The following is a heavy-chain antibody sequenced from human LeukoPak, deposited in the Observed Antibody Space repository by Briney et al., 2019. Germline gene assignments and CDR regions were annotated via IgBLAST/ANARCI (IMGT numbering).Heavy chain of an antibody. J-gene: IGHJ4*02. CDR3: ARDLGVVTAIHSQYYFDY. CDR1: GGTFSSYA. V-gene: IGHV1-69*01. D-gene: IGHD2-21*02. CDR2: IIPIFGTA. Sequence: GASVKVSCKASGGTFSSYAISWVRQAPGQGLEWMGGIIPIFGTANYAQKFQGRVTITADESTSTAYMELSSLRSEDTAVYYCARDLGVVTAIHSQYYFDYWGQGTLITVSS.